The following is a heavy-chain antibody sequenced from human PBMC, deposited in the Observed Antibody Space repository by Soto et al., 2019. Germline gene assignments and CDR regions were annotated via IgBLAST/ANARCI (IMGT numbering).Heavy chain of an antibody. CDR2: ISAYNGNT. CDR3: AILPLMARGVITLQKDSHYYYFPYV. V-gene: IGHV1-18*01. CDR1: GYTFTSYG. Sequence: ASVKVSCKASGYTFTSYGISWVRQAPGQGLEWMGWISAYNGNTNYAQKLQGRVTMTTDTSTSTAYMELRSLRSDDTAVYYCAILPLMARGVITLQKDSHYYYFPYVSGTRTTVIVS. J-gene: IGHJ6*03. D-gene: IGHD3-10*01.